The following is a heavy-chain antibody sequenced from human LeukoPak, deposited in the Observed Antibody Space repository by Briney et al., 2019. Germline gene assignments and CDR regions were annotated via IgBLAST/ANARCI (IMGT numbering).Heavy chain of an antibody. J-gene: IGHJ4*02. CDR2: MNPSSGNT. V-gene: IGHV1-8*01. CDR1: GYTFTSYD. Sequence: VASVKVSCKASGYTFTSYDINWVRQATGQGREWMGWMNPSSGNTGYAQRFQGRVTMTRDTSINTAYLELSRLRSEDTAVYYCASHTYYYSSGSFAYWGQGTLVTVSS. CDR3: ASHTYYYSSGSFAY. D-gene: IGHD3-10*01.